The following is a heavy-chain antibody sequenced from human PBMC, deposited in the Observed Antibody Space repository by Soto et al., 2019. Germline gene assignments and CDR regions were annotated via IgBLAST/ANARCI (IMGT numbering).Heavy chain of an antibody. V-gene: IGHV5-51*01. CDR2: IYPSDSDT. J-gene: IGHJ4*02. D-gene: IGHD4-17*01. CDR1: GYTFTIYW. CDR3: ARPANTVADHFDL. Sequence: GESLKISCQVSGYTFTIYWIGWVRQMPRKGLEWMGIIYPSDSDTRYSPSFQGQVTISADQSINTAYLQWDSLKASDTAIYYCARPANTVADHFDLWGQGTPVTVSS.